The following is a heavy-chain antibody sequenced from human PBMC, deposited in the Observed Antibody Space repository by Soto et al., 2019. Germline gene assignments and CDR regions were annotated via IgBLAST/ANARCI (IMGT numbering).Heavy chain of an antibody. V-gene: IGHV3-33*03. CDR2: IWYEGTTK. D-gene: IGHD4-17*01. CDR1: GFTLSNYG. J-gene: IGHJ4*02. Sequence: GSLRLSCVASGFTLSNYGMHWVRQAPGKGLEWIALIWYEGTTKYSTDSMKGRFSISRDQSKSTLYLQVNSLRAEDTATYYCAKEGYGDYGYFDYWGQGTLVTVSS. CDR3: AKEGYGDYGYFDY.